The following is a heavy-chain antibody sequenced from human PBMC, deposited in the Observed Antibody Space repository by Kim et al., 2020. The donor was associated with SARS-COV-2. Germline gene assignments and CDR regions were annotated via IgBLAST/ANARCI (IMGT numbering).Heavy chain of an antibody. CDR3: AKRRGDYGFGALSSRGSYYGMDV. J-gene: IGHJ6*02. V-gene: IGHV3-23*01. D-gene: IGHD4-17*01. Sequence: GGSLRLSCAASGFTFSSYAMSWVRQAPGKGLEWVSAISGSGGSTYYADSVKGRFTISRDNSKNTLYLQMNSLRAEDTAVYYCAKRRGDYGFGALSSRGSYYGMDVWGQGTTVTVSS. CDR2: ISGSGGST. CDR1: GFTFSSYA.